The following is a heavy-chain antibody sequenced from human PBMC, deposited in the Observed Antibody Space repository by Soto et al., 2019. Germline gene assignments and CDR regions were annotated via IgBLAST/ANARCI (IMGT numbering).Heavy chain of an antibody. Sequence: DVQLVESGGGSVRPEGSLRLSCEASGFSFNSFFMHWVRQGRRTGLGWVSRISNAGTGTTYAASVQGRFTFSRDNSRTTVYLQMNRLRPEDTSVYFCVRDKDSLVYSVVNLWGQGTPIIFSS. CDR3: VRDKDSLVYSVVNL. D-gene: IGHD2-21*01. J-gene: IGHJ5*02. CDR2: ISNAGTGT. CDR1: GFSFNSFF. V-gene: IGHV3-74*01.